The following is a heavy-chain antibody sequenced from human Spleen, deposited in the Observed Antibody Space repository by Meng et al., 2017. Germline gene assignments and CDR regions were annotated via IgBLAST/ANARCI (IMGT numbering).Heavy chain of an antibody. CDR2: IYPGDSDT. V-gene: IGHV5-51*01. CDR1: GYKFSTYW. CDR3: ARTITGTTYDAFDI. D-gene: IGHD1-20*01. J-gene: IGHJ3*02. Sequence: GGSLRLSCQGSGYKFSTYWIAWVRQMPGKGLEWMGIIYPGDSDTRYSPSFQGQVTISADKSISTAYLQWSSLKASDTAMYYCARTITGTTYDAFDIWGQGTMVTVSS.